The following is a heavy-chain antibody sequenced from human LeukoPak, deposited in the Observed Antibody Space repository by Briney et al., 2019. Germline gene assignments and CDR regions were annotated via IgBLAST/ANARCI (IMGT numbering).Heavy chain of an antibody. Sequence: PGGSLRLSCAASGFTVSSNYMSWVRQAPGEGLEWVSVTYSGGSTYYADSVKGRFTLSRDTSKNTLYLQMNSLRAEDTAVYYCARDRTDYYYGMDVWGQGTTVTVSS. CDR2: TYSGGST. V-gene: IGHV3-66*01. J-gene: IGHJ6*02. CDR3: ARDRTDYYYGMDV. CDR1: GFTVSSNY. D-gene: IGHD4-17*01.